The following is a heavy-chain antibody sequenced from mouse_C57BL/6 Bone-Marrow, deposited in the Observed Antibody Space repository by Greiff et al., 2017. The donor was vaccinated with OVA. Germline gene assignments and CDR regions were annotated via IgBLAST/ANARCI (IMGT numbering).Heavy chain of an antibody. V-gene: IGHV5-4*01. D-gene: IGHD1-1*01. Sequence: DVQLVESGGGLVKPGGSLKLSCAASGFTFSSYAMSWVRQTPEKRLEWVATISDGGSYTYYPDNVKGRFTISRDNAKNNLYLQMSHLKSEDTAMYYCARDPYGDYWGQGTTLTVSS. CDR2: ISDGGSYT. CDR3: ARDPYGDY. J-gene: IGHJ2*01. CDR1: GFTFSSYA.